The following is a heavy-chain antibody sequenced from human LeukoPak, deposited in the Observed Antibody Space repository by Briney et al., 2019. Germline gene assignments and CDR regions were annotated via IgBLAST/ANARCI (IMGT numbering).Heavy chain of an antibody. CDR3: ARGSSVYDY. J-gene: IGHJ4*02. D-gene: IGHD3-10*01. CDR2: INAYNGNP. V-gene: IGHV1-18*01. Sequence: ASVTVSCKASGYTFTSYGITWVRQAPGQGLEWMGWINAYNGNPHYAQKLQGRVTMTTDTSTDTAYMELRSLRSDDTAVYYCARGSSVYDYWGQGTLVTVSS. CDR1: GYTFTSYG.